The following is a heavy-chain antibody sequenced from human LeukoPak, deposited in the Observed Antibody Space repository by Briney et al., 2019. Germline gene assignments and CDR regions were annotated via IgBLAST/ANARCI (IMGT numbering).Heavy chain of an antibody. D-gene: IGHD3-10*01. CDR1: GGSISSSDYY. V-gene: IGHV4-39*01. CDR2: IFYSGST. CDR3: ARHRRYYGSGTYYSDFDS. J-gene: IGHJ4*02. Sequence: SETLSLTCTVSGGSISSSDYYWGWIRQPPGKGLEWIGSIFYSGSTYYNPSLKSPVTISADMSKNYFSLRLSSVTAADTATYYCARHRRYYGSGTYYSDFDSWGQGILVTVSS.